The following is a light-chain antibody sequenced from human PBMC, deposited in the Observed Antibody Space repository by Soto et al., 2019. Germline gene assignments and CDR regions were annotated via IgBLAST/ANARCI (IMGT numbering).Light chain of an antibody. CDR3: QQYGSPPVT. V-gene: IGKV3-20*01. CDR1: QSVSNNY. J-gene: IGKJ1*01. Sequence: EIVMTQSPCTLSLSRGERATLSCRSSQSVSNNYLAWYQQKPGQAPRLLIYGASSRATGIPDRFSGSGSGTDFTLTISRLEPEDFAVYYCQQYGSPPVTFGQGTKVDIK. CDR2: GAS.